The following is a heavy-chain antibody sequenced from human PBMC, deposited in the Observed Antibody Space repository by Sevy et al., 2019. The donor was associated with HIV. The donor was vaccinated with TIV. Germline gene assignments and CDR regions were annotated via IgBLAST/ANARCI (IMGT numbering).Heavy chain of an antibody. V-gene: IGHV3-23*01. CDR2: ISGNGAST. D-gene: IGHD1-26*01. J-gene: IGHJ4*02. CDR1: GLTFSIYA. Sequence: GGSLRLSCADSGLTFSIYAMSWVRQAPGKGLEWVSGISGNGASTYYADSVKGRFTISRDNSKNTLYLQMNSLRAEDTAGYYCAKGAIVGATRRYYFDYWGQGTLVTVSS. CDR3: AKGAIVGATRRYYFDY.